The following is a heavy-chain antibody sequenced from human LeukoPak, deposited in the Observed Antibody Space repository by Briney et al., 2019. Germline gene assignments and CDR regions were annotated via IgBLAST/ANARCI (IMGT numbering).Heavy chain of an antibody. Sequence: KPSETLSLTCTVSGGSISSSSYYWSWIRQPPGKGLEWIGEINHSGSTNYNPSLKSRVTISVDTSKNQFSLKLSSVTAADTAVYYCARGAPGDIAAAGADYYYGMDVWGQGTTVTVSS. J-gene: IGHJ6*02. CDR2: INHSGST. V-gene: IGHV4-39*07. CDR3: ARGAPGDIAAAGADYYYGMDV. D-gene: IGHD6-13*01. CDR1: GGSISSSSYY.